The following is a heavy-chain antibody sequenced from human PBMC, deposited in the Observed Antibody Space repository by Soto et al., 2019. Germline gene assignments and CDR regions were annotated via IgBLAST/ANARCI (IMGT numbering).Heavy chain of an antibody. D-gene: IGHD3-10*01. CDR3: AKEMRDGSGRRYYCYYGMDV. CDR2: ISGSGGST. V-gene: IGHV3-23*01. CDR1: GFTFSSYA. J-gene: IGHJ6*02. Sequence: GGSLRLSCAASGFTFSSYAMSWVRQAPGKGLEWVSAISGSGGSTYYADSVKGRFTISRDNSKNTLYLQMNSLRAEDTAVYYCAKEMRDGSGRRYYCYYGMDVWGQGTTVTVSS.